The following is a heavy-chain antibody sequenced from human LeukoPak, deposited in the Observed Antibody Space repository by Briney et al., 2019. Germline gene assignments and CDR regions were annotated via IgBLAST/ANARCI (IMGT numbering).Heavy chain of an antibody. Sequence: GGSLRLSCAASGFSFSTYGMHWVRQAPGKGLEWVTVISYDGSDKYYADSVKGRFTISRDIAKNTLHLEMNSLRAEDTGVYYCARGVDYAMDVWGQGTTVTVSS. CDR1: GFSFSTYG. J-gene: IGHJ6*02. V-gene: IGHV3-30*03. CDR3: ARGVDYAMDV. CDR2: ISYDGSDK.